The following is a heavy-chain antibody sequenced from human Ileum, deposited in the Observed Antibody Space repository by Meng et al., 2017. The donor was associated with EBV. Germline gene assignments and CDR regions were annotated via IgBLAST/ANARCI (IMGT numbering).Heavy chain of an antibody. Sequence: QLQLRESGLXLVRPXXXLSLTWTXSGGSISISNYYWDWIRQPPGKGLEWIGSIYFSGSTYYNPSLKSRITISIDTSKNQFSLELRSVTAADTAVYYCARGGDTAMMSPFFLDWGQGTLVTVSS. CDR1: GGSISISNYY. V-gene: IGHV4-39*07. J-gene: IGHJ4*02. D-gene: IGHD5-18*01. CDR2: IYFSGST. CDR3: ARGGDTAMMSPFFLD.